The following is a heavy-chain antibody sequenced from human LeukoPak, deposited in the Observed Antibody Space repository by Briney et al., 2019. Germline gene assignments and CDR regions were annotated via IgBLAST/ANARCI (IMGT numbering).Heavy chain of an antibody. CDR1: GLTFSSYG. V-gene: IGHV3-30*03. D-gene: IGHD6-19*01. Sequence: PGGSLRLSCAASGLTFSSYGMHWVRQAPGKGLEWVGVISFDGSYKYYADSVKGRFTISRDNSKNTLYLQMNSLRVEDTAVYYCARGGWYGGYFDYWGQGTLVTVSS. J-gene: IGHJ4*02. CDR3: ARGGWYGGYFDY. CDR2: ISFDGSYK.